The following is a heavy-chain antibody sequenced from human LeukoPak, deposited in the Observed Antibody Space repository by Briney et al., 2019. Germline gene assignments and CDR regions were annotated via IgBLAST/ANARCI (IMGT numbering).Heavy chain of an antibody. CDR3: TTGVITMVQGVIISFDY. CDR2: IKSKTDGGTT. V-gene: IGHV3-15*01. Sequence: GGSLRLSCAASGFTFSNAWMSWVRQAPGKGLEWVGRIKSKTDGGTTDYAAPVKGRFTISRDDSKNTLYLQMNSLKTEDTAVYYCTTGVITMVQGVIISFDYWGQGTLVTVSS. CDR1: GFTFSNAW. J-gene: IGHJ4*02. D-gene: IGHD3-10*01.